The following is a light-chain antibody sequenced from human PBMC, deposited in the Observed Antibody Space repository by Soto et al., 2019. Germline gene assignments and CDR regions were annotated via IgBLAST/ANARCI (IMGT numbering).Light chain of an antibody. J-gene: IGKJ5*01. V-gene: IGKV3-20*01. Sequence: EIILTQYPDTLSLSPGERATLSCRASQTVSSNYLAWCQQRPGQAPRLLIYGASTRAAGIPDRFSGSGSGTDFTLTITRLEPEDSAAYFCQQYTGPPTTFGQGTRLEIK. CDR2: GAS. CDR3: QQYTGPPTT. CDR1: QTVSSNY.